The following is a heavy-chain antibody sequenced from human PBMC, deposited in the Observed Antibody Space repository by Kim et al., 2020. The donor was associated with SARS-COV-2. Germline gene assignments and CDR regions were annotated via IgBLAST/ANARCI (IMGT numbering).Heavy chain of an antibody. CDR2: ISYDGSNK. J-gene: IGHJ4*02. Sequence: GGSLRLSCAVSGFTFSSFVIHWVRQAPGKGLEWVALISYDGSNKYYADSVKGRFTISRDNSKNTLYLQMNSLRAEDTAVYFCAGDRSGWYKADYWGQGTPVTVSS. V-gene: IGHV3-30*03. CDR1: GFTFSSFV. CDR3: AGDRSGWYKADY. D-gene: IGHD6-19*01.